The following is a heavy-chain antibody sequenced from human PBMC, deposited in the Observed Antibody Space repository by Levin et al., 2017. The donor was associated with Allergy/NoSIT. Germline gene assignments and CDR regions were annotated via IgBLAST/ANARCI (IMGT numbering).Heavy chain of an antibody. V-gene: IGHV4-39*01. CDR2: IYYSGST. Sequence: SQTLSLTCTVSGGSISSSSYYWGWIRQPPGKGLEWIGSIYYSGSTYYNPSLKSRVTISVDTSKNQFSLKLSSVTAADTAVYYCARRDVYGSGSPPFDYWGQGTLVTVSS. J-gene: IGHJ4*02. D-gene: IGHD3-10*01. CDR3: ARRDVYGSGSPPFDY. CDR1: GGSISSSSYY.